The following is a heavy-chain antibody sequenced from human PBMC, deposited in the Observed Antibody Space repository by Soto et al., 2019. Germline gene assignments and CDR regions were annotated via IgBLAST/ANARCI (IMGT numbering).Heavy chain of an antibody. CDR1: GFSFHTFE. J-gene: IGHJ5*01. D-gene: IGHD3-16*01. CDR2: ISDDGSRT. Sequence: EVQLLESGGGLVQPGGSLRLSCAASGFSFHTFEMSWVRQAPGRGLEWVSFISDDGSRTYYADAVKGRFTISRDNSKYTLYLQMNSLTVEETAVYACVKGGWLDFWGQGTLVTVSS. V-gene: IGHV3-23*01. CDR3: VKGGWLDF.